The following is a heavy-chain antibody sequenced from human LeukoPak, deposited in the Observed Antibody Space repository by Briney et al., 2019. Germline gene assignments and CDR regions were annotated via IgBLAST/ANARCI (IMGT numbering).Heavy chain of an antibody. Sequence: GGSLRLSCAASGFTFSSYGMHWVRQAPGKGLEWVAVISYDGSNKYYADSVKGRFTISRDNSKNTLYLQMNSLRAEDTAVYYCARDLDYWGQGTLVTVSS. J-gene: IGHJ4*02. CDR2: ISYDGSNK. CDR3: ARDLDY. V-gene: IGHV3-30*03. CDR1: GFTFSSYG.